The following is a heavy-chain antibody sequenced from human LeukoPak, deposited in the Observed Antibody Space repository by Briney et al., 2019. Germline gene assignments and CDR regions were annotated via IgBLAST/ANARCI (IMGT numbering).Heavy chain of an antibody. CDR1: GYTFTSYG. Sequence: PGASVKVSCKASGYTFTSYGISWVRQAPGQGLEWMGWISAYNGNTNYAQKLQGRVTMTTDTSTSTAYMELRSLRSDDTAVYYCARDEDGTGGSGAFDIWGQGTMVAVSS. V-gene: IGHV1-18*01. D-gene: IGHD2-15*01. CDR2: ISAYNGNT. CDR3: ARDEDGTGGSGAFDI. J-gene: IGHJ3*02.